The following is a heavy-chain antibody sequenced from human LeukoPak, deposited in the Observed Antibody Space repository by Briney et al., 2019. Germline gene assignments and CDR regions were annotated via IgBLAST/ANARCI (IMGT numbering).Heavy chain of an antibody. CDR2: INPNSGGT. Sequence: ASVKVSCKASGYTFTGYYMHWVRQAPGHGLEWMGWINPNSGGTYYAQKFQGRVTMTSDTSISSAYMELSRLRSEDTAVYYCAKGNPYCTNGVCHPYYFDYWGQGTLVTASS. V-gene: IGHV1-2*02. CDR1: GYTFTGYY. CDR3: AKGNPYCTNGVCHPYYFDY. J-gene: IGHJ4*02. D-gene: IGHD2-8*01.